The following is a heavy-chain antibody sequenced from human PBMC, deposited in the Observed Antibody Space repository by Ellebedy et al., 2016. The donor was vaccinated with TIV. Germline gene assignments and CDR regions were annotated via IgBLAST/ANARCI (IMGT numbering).Heavy chain of an antibody. Sequence: GGSLRLSXAASGFTFATYAMSWVRQAPGKGPEWVSAISGSGDNTYYADSVKGRFTISRDNSKNTLYLQLNSLRAEDTAIYYCVAFTVNFDFWGQGTLVTVSS. J-gene: IGHJ4*02. CDR3: VAFTVNFDF. CDR1: GFTFATYA. CDR2: ISGSGDNT. V-gene: IGHV3-23*01. D-gene: IGHD3-3*02.